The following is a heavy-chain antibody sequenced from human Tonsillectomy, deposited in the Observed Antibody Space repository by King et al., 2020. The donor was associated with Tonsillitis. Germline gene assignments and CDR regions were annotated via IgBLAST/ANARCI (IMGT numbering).Heavy chain of an antibody. CDR2: IYTSGST. Sequence: VQLQESGPGLVKPSQTLSLTCTVSGGSISSGSYYWSWIRQPPGKGLEWIGRIYTSGSTNYNPSLKSRVTMSVDTSKNQFSLKLSSVTAADTAVYYCARGMTTHAFDIWGQGTMVTVSS. J-gene: IGHJ3*02. CDR1: GGSISSGSYY. D-gene: IGHD4-17*01. V-gene: IGHV4-61*02. CDR3: ARGMTTHAFDI.